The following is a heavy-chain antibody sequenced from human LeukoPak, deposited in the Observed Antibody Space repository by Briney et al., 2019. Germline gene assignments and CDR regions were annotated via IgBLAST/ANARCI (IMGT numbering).Heavy chain of an antibody. CDR1: GGSISSGDYY. CDR3: ARDPYYDFWSGSAVGMDV. V-gene: IGHV4-30-4*01. D-gene: IGHD3-3*01. CDR2: IYYSGST. Sequence: SQTLSLTCTVSGGSISSGDYYWSWIRQPPGKGLEWIGYIYYSGSTNYNPSLKSRVTISVDTSKNQFSLKLSSVTAADTAVYYCARDPYYDFWSGSAVGMDVWGQGTTVTVSS. J-gene: IGHJ6*02.